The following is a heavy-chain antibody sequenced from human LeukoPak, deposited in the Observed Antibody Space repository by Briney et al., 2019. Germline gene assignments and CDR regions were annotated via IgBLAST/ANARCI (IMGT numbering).Heavy chain of an antibody. CDR2: ITSSSSNI. Sequence: GGSLRLSCAASGFTFSTYTMNWVRQAPGKGLEWVSSITSSSSNIYYADSVKGRFTISRDNARNSLYLQMNSLRAEDTSVYYCARVDDYWGQGTLVTVSS. CDR3: ARVDDY. V-gene: IGHV3-21*01. J-gene: IGHJ4*02. CDR1: GFTFSTYT.